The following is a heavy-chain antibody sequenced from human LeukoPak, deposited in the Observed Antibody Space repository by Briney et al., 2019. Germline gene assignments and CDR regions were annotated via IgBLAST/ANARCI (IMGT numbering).Heavy chain of an antibody. CDR1: GYSFTSYW. CDR3: ARHGIVVVPAASSSYYYYYMDV. Sequence: GESLKISCKGSGYSFTSYWIGWVRQMPGKGLEWMGIIYPGDSDTRYSPSLQGQVTISADKSISTAYLQWSSLKASDTAMYYCARHGIVVVPAASSSYYYYYMDVWGKGTTVTVSS. J-gene: IGHJ6*03. CDR2: IYPGDSDT. D-gene: IGHD2-2*01. V-gene: IGHV5-51*01.